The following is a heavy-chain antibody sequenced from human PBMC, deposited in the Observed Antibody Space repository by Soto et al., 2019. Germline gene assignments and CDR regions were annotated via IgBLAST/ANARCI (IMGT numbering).Heavy chain of an antibody. D-gene: IGHD1-26*01. V-gene: IGHV1-2*02. CDR1: GHTFSGYY. Sequence: GPSVKVSCKASGHTFSGYYVHWVRQAPGQGLEWMGWVNPNSGGTHYAQKFQGRVSMTRDTSLSAVYMELRSLRRDDMAVYFCASDYVGDDLSDSTGEIGRFWEQGPLVTFSS. J-gene: IGHJ4*02. CDR2: VNPNSGGT. CDR3: ASDYVGDDLSDSTGEIGRF.